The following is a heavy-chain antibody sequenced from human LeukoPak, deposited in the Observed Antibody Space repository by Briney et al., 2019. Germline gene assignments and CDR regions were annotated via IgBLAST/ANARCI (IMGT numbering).Heavy chain of an antibody. Sequence: GGSLRLSCAASGLTFSRYWMSWVRQAPGKGLEWLANIGSDGTETNYVDSVKGRFTISRDNAKNSLYLQMNSLRAEDTAVYYCAKLLYYYDSSQPYWGQGTLVTVSS. CDR2: IGSDGTET. V-gene: IGHV3-7*03. CDR1: GLTFSRYW. CDR3: AKLLYYYDSSQPY. J-gene: IGHJ4*02. D-gene: IGHD3-22*01.